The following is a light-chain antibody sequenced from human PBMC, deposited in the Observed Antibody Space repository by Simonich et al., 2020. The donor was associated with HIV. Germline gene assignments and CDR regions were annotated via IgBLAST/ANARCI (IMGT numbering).Light chain of an antibody. V-gene: IGKV3D-15*01. CDR2: GAS. J-gene: IGKJ3*01. Sequence: EIVMTQSPATLSVSPGERATLSCRASQNVASNLAWYQQKPGQAPRHLIYGASSRATGIPDRFSGSGFGTEFTLTISSMQSEDFAVYYCQQYNNWPSPFTFGPGTKVDIK. CDR1: QNVASN. CDR3: QQYNNWPSPFT.